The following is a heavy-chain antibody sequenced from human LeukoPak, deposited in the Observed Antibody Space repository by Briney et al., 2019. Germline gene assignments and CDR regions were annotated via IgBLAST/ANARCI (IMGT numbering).Heavy chain of an antibody. V-gene: IGHV4-39*07. CDR3: ARGNLRYCSGGSCQRDMDV. CDR1: GGSISSSSYY. CDR2: IYYSGST. D-gene: IGHD2-15*01. J-gene: IGHJ6*03. Sequence: SETLSLTCTVSGGSISSSSYYWGWIRQPPGKGLEWIGSIYYSGSTNYNPSLKSRVTISVDTSKNQFSLKLSSVTAADTAVYYCARGNLRYCSGGSCQRDMDVWGKGTTVTVSS.